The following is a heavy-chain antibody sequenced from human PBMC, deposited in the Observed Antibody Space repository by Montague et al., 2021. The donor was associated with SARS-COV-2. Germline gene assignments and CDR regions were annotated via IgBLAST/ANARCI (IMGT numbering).Heavy chain of an antibody. CDR3: ATGKDCSDGRCYSGWFDP. CDR2: IWSDGSPK. D-gene: IGHD2-15*01. Sequence: SLRLSCAASGFTFNTYAMHWVRRAPGKGLEWAAIIWSDGSPKYYGESVKGRFTISRDNSENTLYLQMNNLRADDTAMYYCATGKDCSDGRCYSGWFDPWGLGAQVIVSS. J-gene: IGHJ5*02. V-gene: IGHV3-33*01. CDR1: GFTFNTYA.